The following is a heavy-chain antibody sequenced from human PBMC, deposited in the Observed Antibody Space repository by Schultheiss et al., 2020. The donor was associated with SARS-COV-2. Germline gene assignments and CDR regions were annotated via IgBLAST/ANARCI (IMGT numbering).Heavy chain of an antibody. Sequence: GGSLRLSCAASGFTFSSYAMHWVRQAPGKGLEWVAVISYDGSNKYYADSVKGRFTISRDNSKNTLYLQMNSLRAEDTAVYYCARDPEQQLVDYYYYGMDVWGQGTTVTVSS. CDR3: ARDPEQQLVDYYYYGMDV. V-gene: IGHV3-30*01. CDR2: ISYDGSNK. D-gene: IGHD6-13*01. CDR1: GFTFSSYA. J-gene: IGHJ6*02.